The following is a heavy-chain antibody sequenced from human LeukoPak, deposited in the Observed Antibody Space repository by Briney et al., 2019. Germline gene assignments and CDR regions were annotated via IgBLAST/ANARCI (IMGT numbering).Heavy chain of an antibody. V-gene: IGHV1-69*05. CDR2: IIPIFGTA. J-gene: IGHJ4*02. Sequence: SVKVSCKASGYTFTSYGISWVRQAPGQGLEWMGGIIPIFGTANYAQKFQGRVTITTDESTSTAYMELSSLRSEDTAVYYCARVLDYGDYSLGYWGQGTLVTVSS. D-gene: IGHD4-17*01. CDR3: ARVLDYGDYSLGY. CDR1: GYTFTSYG.